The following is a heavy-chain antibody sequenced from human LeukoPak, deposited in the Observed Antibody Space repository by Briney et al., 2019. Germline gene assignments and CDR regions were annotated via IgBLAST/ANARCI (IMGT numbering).Heavy chain of an antibody. CDR1: GFTFPSHA. Sequence: GGSLRLSCAAAGFTFPSHAMSWVRQAPGKGLEWVAVSAGSGGSKHYADSVKGRFTISRDNSKNTVYLHMNSLRAEDTTVYYCAQEHFDTIGYCSRFDKGGQGILVTVSS. CDR3: AQEHFDTIGYCSRFDK. J-gene: IGHJ4*02. V-gene: IGHV3-23*01. D-gene: IGHD2-21*01. CDR2: SAGSGGSK.